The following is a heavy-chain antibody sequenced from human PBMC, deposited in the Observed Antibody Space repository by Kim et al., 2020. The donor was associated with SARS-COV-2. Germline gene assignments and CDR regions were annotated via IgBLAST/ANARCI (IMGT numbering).Heavy chain of an antibody. V-gene: IGHV3-9*01. CDR2: ITWNGGDI. CDR3: AKDIGVAGTAPDY. J-gene: IGHJ4*02. CDR1: GFTFAEHA. Sequence: GGSLRLSCTTSGFTFAEHAMHWVRQAPGKGLEWVSGITWNGGDIGYADSVKGRFTISRDNAKNSLYLQMNSLRPEDTALYYGAKDIGVAGTAPDYWGQGTLVTVSS. D-gene: IGHD6-19*01.